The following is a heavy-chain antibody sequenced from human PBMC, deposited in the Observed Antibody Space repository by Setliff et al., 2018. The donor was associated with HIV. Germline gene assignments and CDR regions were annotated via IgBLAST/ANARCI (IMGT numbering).Heavy chain of an antibody. J-gene: IGHJ4*02. D-gene: IGHD3-10*01. CDR3: ARVGSGDDY. V-gene: IGHV4-39*01. CDR2: MYYSGNT. CDR1: GGYVSSKSYY. Sequence: PSETLSLTCNVSGGYVSSKSYYWAWIRQPPGKGLEWIGTMYYSGNTYYSPSLKSRVTITADSSKNQLSLKLTSVTAADTAVYYCARVGSGDDYWGQGTLVTVSS.